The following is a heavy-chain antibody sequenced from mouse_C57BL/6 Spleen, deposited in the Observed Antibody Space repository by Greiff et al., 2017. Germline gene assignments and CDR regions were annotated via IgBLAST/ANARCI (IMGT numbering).Heavy chain of an antibody. Sequence: EVQLVESGPELVKPGASVKMSCKASGYTFTSYVMHWVKQKPGQGLEWIGYIYPYNDGTKYNEKFKGKATLTSDKSSSTAYMELSSLTSEDSAVYYCARYSNYVSFDYWGQGTTLTVSS. D-gene: IGHD2-5*01. CDR3: ARYSNYVSFDY. J-gene: IGHJ2*01. V-gene: IGHV1-14*01. CDR1: GYTFTSYV. CDR2: IYPYNDGT.